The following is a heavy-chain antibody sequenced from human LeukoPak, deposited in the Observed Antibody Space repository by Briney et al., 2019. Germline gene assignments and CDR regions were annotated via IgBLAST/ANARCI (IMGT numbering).Heavy chain of an antibody. CDR2: INHSGST. Sequence: PSETLSLTCAVYGGSSSGYYWSWIRQPPGKGLEWIGEINHSGSTNYNPSLKSRVTISVDTSKNQFSLKLSSVTAADTAVYYCARGPDGVVVPAAMGVYYYYYMDVWGKGTTVTVSS. CDR1: GGSSSGYY. CDR3: ARGPDGVVVPAAMGVYYYYYMDV. J-gene: IGHJ6*03. D-gene: IGHD2-2*01. V-gene: IGHV4-34*01.